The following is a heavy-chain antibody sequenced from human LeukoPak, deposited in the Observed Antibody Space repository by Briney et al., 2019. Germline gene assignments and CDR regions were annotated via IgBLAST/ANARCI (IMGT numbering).Heavy chain of an antibody. J-gene: IGHJ1*01. CDR1: GGSISSSSYY. CDR2: IYYSGST. V-gene: IGHV4-39*01. Sequence: ASQTLSLTCTVSGGSISSSSYYWGWIRQPPGKGLEWIGSIYYSGSTYYNPSPKSRVTISVDTSKNQFSLKLSSVTAADTAVYYCARPRIAAAGTLQHWGQGTLVTVSS. CDR3: ARPRIAAAGTLQH. D-gene: IGHD6-13*01.